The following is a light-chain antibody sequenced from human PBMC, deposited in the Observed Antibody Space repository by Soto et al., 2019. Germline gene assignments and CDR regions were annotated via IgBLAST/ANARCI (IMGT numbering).Light chain of an antibody. Sequence: EMVLPQSPGPLSLSPGERATLPCRPSQSVSSSYLACYQQKPGQAPRPLIYGASIRAIGSPGRSSGSGSGTDSTLSISALEPEYFAVYYCQQYGSSPWTFGQGTEVEIK. J-gene: IGKJ1*01. V-gene: IGKV3-20*01. CDR1: QSVSSSY. CDR2: GAS. CDR3: QQYGSSPWT.